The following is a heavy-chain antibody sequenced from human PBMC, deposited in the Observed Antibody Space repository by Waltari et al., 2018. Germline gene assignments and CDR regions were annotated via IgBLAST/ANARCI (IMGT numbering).Heavy chain of an antibody. Sequence: EVQLVESGGGLIQPGGSLRLSCAASGFTVSSNYMSWVRQAPGKGLEWVSVIYTGGSTYYADSVKGRFTISGDNSKNTLYLQMNSLRAEDTAVYYCARGPASGWTTYYFDYWGQGTLVTVSS. J-gene: IGHJ4*02. D-gene: IGHD6-19*01. CDR3: ARGPASGWTTYYFDY. V-gene: IGHV3-53*01. CDR1: GFTVSSNY. CDR2: IYTGGST.